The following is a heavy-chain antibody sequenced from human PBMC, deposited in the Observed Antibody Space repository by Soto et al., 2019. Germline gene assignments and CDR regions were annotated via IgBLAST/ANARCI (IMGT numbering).Heavy chain of an antibody. D-gene: IGHD2-2*01. CDR3: ARESDIVVVPAAVLSY. Sequence: QVQLVESGGGVVQPGRSLRLSCAASGFTFSSYGMHRVRQAPGKGLEWVAVIWYDGSNKYYADSVKGRFTISRDNSKNTLYLQMNSLRAEDTAVYYCARESDIVVVPAAVLSYWGQGTLVTVSS. V-gene: IGHV3-33*01. CDR1: GFTFSSYG. CDR2: IWYDGSNK. J-gene: IGHJ4*02.